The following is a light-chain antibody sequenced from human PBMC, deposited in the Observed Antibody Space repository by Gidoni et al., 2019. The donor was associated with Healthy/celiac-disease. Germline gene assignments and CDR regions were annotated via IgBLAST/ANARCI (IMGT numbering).Light chain of an antibody. CDR2: DAS. V-gene: IGKV3-11*01. CDR1: QSVSSY. Sequence: MVLKHSPATLSWSPGESATISCRASQSVSSYLACYHQNPGQAPRLLIYDASNRATGIPARFSGSGSGTDFTLTISSLEPEDFAVYYCQQRSNWLLTFXGXTKVEIK. J-gene: IGKJ4*01. CDR3: QQRSNWLLT.